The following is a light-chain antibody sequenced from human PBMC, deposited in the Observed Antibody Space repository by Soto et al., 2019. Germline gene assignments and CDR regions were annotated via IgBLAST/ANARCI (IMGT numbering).Light chain of an antibody. CDR1: TSNIGTGYD. CDR2: GNS. Sequence: QSVLTLPPSVSGAPGQRVTISCTGSTSNIGTGYDVHWYQQLPGTAPKLLIYGNSNRPSGVPDRFSGSKSGTSASLAITGLQAEDAADYYCQSYDSSLSGGVFGTGTKVTVL. CDR3: QSYDSSLSGGV. V-gene: IGLV1-40*01. J-gene: IGLJ1*01.